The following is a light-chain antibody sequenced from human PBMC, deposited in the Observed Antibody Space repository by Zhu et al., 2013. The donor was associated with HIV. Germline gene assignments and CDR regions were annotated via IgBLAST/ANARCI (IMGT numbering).Light chain of an antibody. CDR2: DAS. CDR3: QQYGVSPRT. CDR1: QSVGSRS. V-gene: IGKV3-20*01. Sequence: EVVLTQSPGTLSLSPGETATLSCRASQSVGSRSLAWYQQKPGQAPRLLIYDASIRATGIADRFSGSEYETDFTLTITRLEPEDFAVYYCQQYGVSPRTFGQGTDLEIK. J-gene: IGKJ2*02.